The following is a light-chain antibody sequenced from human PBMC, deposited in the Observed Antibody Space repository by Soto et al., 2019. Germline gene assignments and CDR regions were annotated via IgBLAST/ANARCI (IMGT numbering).Light chain of an antibody. J-gene: IGKJ4*01. CDR3: QQANSFPLT. Sequence: DIQMSQSPSTLRASVGDTVTITCRASQDIRGWLAWYQQTHGKPPQLLIYAASLLQSGVPSRFSGSGFGTDCTLPLTRLQPDDFSSYYCQQANSFPLTFGGGTKVDI. CDR1: QDIRGW. CDR2: AAS. V-gene: IGKV1-12*01.